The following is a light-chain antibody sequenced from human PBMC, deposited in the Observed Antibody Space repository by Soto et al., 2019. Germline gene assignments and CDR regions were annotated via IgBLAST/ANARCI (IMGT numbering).Light chain of an antibody. Sequence: DIQMTQSPPTLSASVGDGVSITCRASQSLGSDLAWYQQKPGKAPKLLIYKATNLQRGVPSRFSGSGSGTDFSLTISSLQPEDSATYYCLQDYNYPWTFGQGTKVEIK. V-gene: IGKV1-5*03. CDR1: QSLGSD. CDR3: LQDYNYPWT. CDR2: KAT. J-gene: IGKJ1*01.